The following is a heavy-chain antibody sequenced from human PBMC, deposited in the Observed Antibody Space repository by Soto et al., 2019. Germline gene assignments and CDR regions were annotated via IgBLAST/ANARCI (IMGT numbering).Heavy chain of an antibody. CDR2: ISPKNGNT. CDR3: ATSYDSGFDP. J-gene: IGHJ5*02. D-gene: IGHD3-3*01. V-gene: IGHV1-18*04. Sequence: LLLQSGAELKKPGASVKISCKASGYSFSTYDISWLRQAPGQGPEWMGRISPKNGNTNYAQNFQDRVTMTADTSSSTPYMELTGLRSDDTAKYYCATSYDSGFDPWGQGTLVTVSS. CDR1: GYSFSTYD.